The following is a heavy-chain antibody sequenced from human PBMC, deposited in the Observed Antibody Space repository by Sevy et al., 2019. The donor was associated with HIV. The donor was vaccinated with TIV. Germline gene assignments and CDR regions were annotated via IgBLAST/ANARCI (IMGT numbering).Heavy chain of an antibody. CDR3: ATGLYYYDSSGYSGDAFDI. Sequence: LSLTCAASGFTFSSYGMHWVRQAPGKGLEWVAVIWYDGSNKYYADSVKGRFTISRDNSKNTLYLKMNSLRAEDTAVYYCATGLYYYDSSGYSGDAFDIWGQGTMVTVSS. D-gene: IGHD3-22*01. CDR2: IWYDGSNK. CDR1: GFTFSSYG. J-gene: IGHJ3*02. V-gene: IGHV3-33*01.